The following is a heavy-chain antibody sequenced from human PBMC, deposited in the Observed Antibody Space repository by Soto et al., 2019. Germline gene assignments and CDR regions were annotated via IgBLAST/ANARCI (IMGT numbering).Heavy chain of an antibody. Sequence: SETLSLTCAVYFGSFSGYYWTWIRQPPGTGLEWIGEINHSGSTNYNPSLKSRVTISVDTSKNQFSLKLTSVTAADTATYYCAHRRYYYDPYNWFDTWGQGTLVTVSS. J-gene: IGHJ5*02. CDR1: FGSFSGYY. D-gene: IGHD3-22*01. CDR3: AHRRYYYDPYNWFDT. CDR2: INHSGST. V-gene: IGHV4-34*01.